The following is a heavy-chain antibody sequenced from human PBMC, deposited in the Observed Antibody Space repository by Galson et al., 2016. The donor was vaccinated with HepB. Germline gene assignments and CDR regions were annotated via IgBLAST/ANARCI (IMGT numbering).Heavy chain of an antibody. CDR1: GFTFSGFG. J-gene: IGHJ4*02. CDR3: AKDSILDD. Sequence: SLRLSCAGSGFTFSGFGMNWVRQAPGKGLEWVSSISISSNFIHYADSVKGRFTISRDNAKNSLFLQMSSLRAEDTAIYYCAKDSILDDWGQGILVTVSS. V-gene: IGHV3-21*01. CDR2: ISISSNFI. D-gene: IGHD3-3*01.